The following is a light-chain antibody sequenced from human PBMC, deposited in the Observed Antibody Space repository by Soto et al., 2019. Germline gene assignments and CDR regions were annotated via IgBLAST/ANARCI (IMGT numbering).Light chain of an antibody. CDR3: GQLGSAPTRT. CDR2: GVS. Sequence: EIVLTQSPSTLSLSPGETATLCCRASQSVGDTFLSWYQQKLGLAPRRLIYGVSNRATGSPYRFSGSGSGTDFILTIIRLQPQDSALHYFGQLGSAPTRTFGQGTRVEIK. CDR1: QSVGDTF. J-gene: IGKJ1*01. V-gene: IGKV3-20*01.